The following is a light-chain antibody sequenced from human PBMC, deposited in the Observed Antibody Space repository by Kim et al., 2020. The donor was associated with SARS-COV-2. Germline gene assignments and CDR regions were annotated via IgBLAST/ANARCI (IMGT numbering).Light chain of an antibody. CDR1: QSISSY. CDR3: QQSYTTPPYS. CDR2: AAS. Sequence: ESVGDRVTLTCRASQSISSYLNWYQQKPGKAPKLLIYAASSLQSGVPSRFSGSGSGTDFTLTISSLQPEDFATYYCQQSYTTPPYSFGQGTKLEI. J-gene: IGKJ2*03. V-gene: IGKV1-39*01.